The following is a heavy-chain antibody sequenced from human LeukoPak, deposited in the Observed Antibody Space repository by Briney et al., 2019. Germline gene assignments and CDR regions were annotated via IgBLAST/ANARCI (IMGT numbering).Heavy chain of an antibody. Sequence: PSETLSLTCTVSGGSISSHYWSWIRQPPGKGLEWIGYIYYSGSTNYNPSLKSRVTISVDTSKNQFSLKLSSVTAADTAVYYCASARDIAAPYFDYWGQGTLVTVSS. CDR1: GGSISSHY. CDR3: ASARDIAAPYFDY. CDR2: IYYSGST. V-gene: IGHV4-59*11. D-gene: IGHD6-13*01. J-gene: IGHJ4*02.